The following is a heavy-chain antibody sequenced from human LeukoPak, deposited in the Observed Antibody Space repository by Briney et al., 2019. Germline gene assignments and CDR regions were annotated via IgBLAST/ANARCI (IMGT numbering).Heavy chain of an antibody. D-gene: IGHD5-24*01. CDR3: ARDEDGAGY. CDR2: INHSGST. Sequence: SETLSLTCVVYGGSFSGYYWNWIRQPPGKGLEWIGEINHSGSTNYNPSLKSRVTISVGTSKNQFSLKLSSVTAADTAVYYCARDEDGAGYWGQGTLVTVSS. CDR1: GGSFSGYY. V-gene: IGHV4-34*01. J-gene: IGHJ4*02.